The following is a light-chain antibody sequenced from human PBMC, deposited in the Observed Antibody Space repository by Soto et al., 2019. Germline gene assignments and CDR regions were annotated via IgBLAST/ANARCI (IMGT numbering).Light chain of an antibody. CDR2: GAS. CDR3: QQYDNWHVT. CDR1: QSLSSSY. J-gene: IGKJ1*01. V-gene: IGKV3-20*01. Sequence: EIVLTQSSGPLSLSPGERATLSCRSSQSLSSSYLAWYQQKPGQAPRLIIYGASTRATGIPARFSGSGSGTECTLTISSLQSEDFAVYYCQQYDNWHVTFGQGTKVDI.